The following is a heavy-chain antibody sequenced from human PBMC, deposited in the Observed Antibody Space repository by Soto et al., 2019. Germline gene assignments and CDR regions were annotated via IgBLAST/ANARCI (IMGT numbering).Heavy chain of an antibody. D-gene: IGHD3-22*01. CDR1: GDSINNYY. CDR3: ARVSNIYYSYFDY. CDR2: IYYSGST. J-gene: IGHJ4*02. Sequence: PSETLSLTCTVSGDSINNYYWSWIRQPPGKGLEWIGYIYYSGSTNYNPSLISRVSISLDTSKNQLSLKLSSVTAGDTAVYYCARVSNIYYSYFDYWGQGTLVTAPQ. V-gene: IGHV4-59*01.